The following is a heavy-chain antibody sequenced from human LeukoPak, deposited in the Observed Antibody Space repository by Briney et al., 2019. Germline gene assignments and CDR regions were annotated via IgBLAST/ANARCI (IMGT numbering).Heavy chain of an antibody. Sequence: PGGSLRLSCADSGFTFSSYAMHWVRQAPGKGLEWVAVISYDGINKHYADSVKGRFTISRDNSKNTLYLQMNSLRDEDTALYYCAGSPRSGWYWFDYWGQGTLVTVSS. CDR1: GFTFSSYA. CDR2: ISYDGINK. CDR3: AGSPRSGWYWFDY. D-gene: IGHD6-19*01. J-gene: IGHJ4*02. V-gene: IGHV3-30*04.